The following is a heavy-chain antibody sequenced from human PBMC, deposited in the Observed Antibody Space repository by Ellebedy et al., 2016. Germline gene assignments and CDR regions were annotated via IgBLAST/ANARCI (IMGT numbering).Heavy chain of an antibody. J-gene: IGHJ4*02. V-gene: IGHV3-30*03. CDR2: ISYDGSNK. CDR1: GFTFSSYG. D-gene: IGHD3-22*01. Sequence: GESLKISCAASGFTFSSYGMHWVRQAPGKGLEWVAVISYDGSNKYYADSVKGRFTISRDNSKNTLYLQMNSLGAEDTAVYYCAREYYYDSSGYSDWGQGTLVTVSS. CDR3: AREYYYDSSGYSD.